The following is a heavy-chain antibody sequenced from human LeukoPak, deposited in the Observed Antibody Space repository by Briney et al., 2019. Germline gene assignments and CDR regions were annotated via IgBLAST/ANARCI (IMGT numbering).Heavy chain of an antibody. Sequence: SETLSLTCTVSSGSVSSGSDYGSWSRQPPGKGLEWIGYSYYSGSTNYNPSLKSRVTISVVPSQHKFSLKLSSVTAADTAVYYCARDRLGSPVRGPYFDYWGQGTLVTVSS. CDR1: SGSVSSGSDY. CDR2: SYYSGST. D-gene: IGHD3-10*01. CDR3: ARDRLGSPVRGPYFDY. J-gene: IGHJ4*02. V-gene: IGHV4-61*01.